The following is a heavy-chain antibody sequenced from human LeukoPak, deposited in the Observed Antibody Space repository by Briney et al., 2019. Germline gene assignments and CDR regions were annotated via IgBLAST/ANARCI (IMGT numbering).Heavy chain of an antibody. Sequence: SETLSLTCAVYGASFSVNNWIWIRQPPEKGLEWIGEINHSGTITYKPSLKSRLTISADTSKNQFSLKLSSVTAADTAVYYCARYCGSENYCISYWGQGTLVTVSS. CDR2: INHSGTI. CDR3: ARYCGSENYCISY. D-gene: IGHD3-10*01. CDR1: GASFSVNN. J-gene: IGHJ4*01. V-gene: IGHV4-34*01.